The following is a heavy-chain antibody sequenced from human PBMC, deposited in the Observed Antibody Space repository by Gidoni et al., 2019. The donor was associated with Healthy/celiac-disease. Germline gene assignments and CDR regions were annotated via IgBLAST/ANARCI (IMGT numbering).Heavy chain of an antibody. CDR3: ARSAGRATVTKKGYYYGMDV. CDR1: GFTFSSYD. V-gene: IGHV3-13*05. CDR2: IGTACDP. D-gene: IGHD4-17*01. Sequence: EVQLVESGGGLVQPGGSLRLSCAASGFTFSSYDMHWVRQATGKGLEWVSAIGTACDPYYPGSVKGRFTISRENAKNSLYLQMNSLRAGDTAVYYCARSAGRATVTKKGYYYGMDVWGQGTTVTVSS. J-gene: IGHJ6*02.